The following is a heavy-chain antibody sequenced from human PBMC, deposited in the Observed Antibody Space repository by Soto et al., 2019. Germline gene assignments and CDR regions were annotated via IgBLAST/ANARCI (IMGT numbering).Heavy chain of an antibody. CDR2: ISGSGGST. CDR1: GFTFSSYA. J-gene: IGHJ5*02. CDR3: AKDPSRPYGDYVLDWFDP. V-gene: IGHV3-23*01. D-gene: IGHD4-17*01. Sequence: GVSLRLSCAASGFTFSSYAMSWVRQAPGKGLEWVSAISGSGGSTYYADSVKGRFTISRDNSKNTLYLQMNSLRAEDTAVYYCAKDPSRPYGDYVLDWFDPWGQGTLVTVSS.